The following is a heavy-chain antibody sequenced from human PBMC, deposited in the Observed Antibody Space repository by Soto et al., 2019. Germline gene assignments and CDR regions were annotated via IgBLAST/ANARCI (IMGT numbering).Heavy chain of an antibody. CDR2: IKSKTDGGTT. CDR1: GFTFSNAW. CDR3: ARVGCSSTSCYPAYYYYYYYIDV. D-gene: IGHD2-2*01. J-gene: IGHJ6*03. V-gene: IGHV3-15*01. Sequence: PVGSLRLSCAASGFTFSNAWMSWVRQAPGKGLEWVGRIKSKTDGGTTDYAAPVKGRFTISRDDSKNTLYLQMNSLKTEDTAVYYCARVGCSSTSCYPAYYYYYYYIDVWGKGTTVTVSS.